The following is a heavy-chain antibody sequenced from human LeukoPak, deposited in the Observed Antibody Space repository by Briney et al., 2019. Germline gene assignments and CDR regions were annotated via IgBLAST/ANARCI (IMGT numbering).Heavy chain of an antibody. CDR2: ISSSSSYI. CDR3: ARGEAYYDSSGYYPDY. V-gene: IGHV3-21*01. CDR1: GFTFSSYS. D-gene: IGHD3-22*01. Sequence: PGGSLRLSCAASGFTFSSYSMNWVRQAPGKGLEWVSSISSSSSYIYYADPVKGRFTISRDNAKNSLYLQMNSLGAEDTAVYYCARGEAYYDSSGYYPDYWGQGTLVTVSS. J-gene: IGHJ4*02.